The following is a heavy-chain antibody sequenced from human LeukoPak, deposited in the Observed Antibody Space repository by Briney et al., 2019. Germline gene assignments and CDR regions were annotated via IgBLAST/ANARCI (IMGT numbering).Heavy chain of an antibody. J-gene: IGHJ6*03. CDR1: GGSISSYY. D-gene: IGHD3-3*01. CDR2: IYYSGST. V-gene: IGHV4-59*01. Sequence: SETLSLTCTVSGGSISSYYWSWIRQPPGKGLEWIGYIYYSGSTNYNPSLKSRVTISVDTSKNQFSLKLSSVTAADTAVYYCARGGRITIFGVDYYYYMDVWGKGTTVTVSS. CDR3: ARGGRITIFGVDYYYYMDV.